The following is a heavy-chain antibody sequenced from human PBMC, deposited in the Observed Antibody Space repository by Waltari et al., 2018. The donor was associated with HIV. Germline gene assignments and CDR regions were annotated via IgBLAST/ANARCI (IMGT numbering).Heavy chain of an antibody. Sequence: QLQLQESGPGLVKPSETLSLTCTVSGGSISSSSYYWGWIRQPPGKGLEWIGSIYYSGSTYYNPSLKSRVTISVDTSKNQFSLKLSSVTAADTAVYYCARGSEGLVTGDYWGQGTLVTVSS. J-gene: IGHJ4*02. V-gene: IGHV4-39*01. CDR1: GGSISSSSYY. D-gene: IGHD6-19*01. CDR3: ARGSEGLVTGDY. CDR2: IYYSGST.